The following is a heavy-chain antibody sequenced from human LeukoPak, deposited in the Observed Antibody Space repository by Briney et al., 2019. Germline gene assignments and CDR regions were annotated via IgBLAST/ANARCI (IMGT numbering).Heavy chain of an antibody. D-gene: IGHD2-15*01. V-gene: IGHV4-59*11. Sequence: SETLSLTCTVSGGSFSSHYWSWIRQPPGRGLEWIGYIYYTGRTNYNPSLESRVTISVDTSKNQFSLKVSSVTAADTAVYYCARVSGSNYRNYFDYWGQGTLVTVSS. J-gene: IGHJ4*02. CDR2: IYYTGRT. CDR1: GGSFSSHY. CDR3: ARVSGSNYRNYFDY.